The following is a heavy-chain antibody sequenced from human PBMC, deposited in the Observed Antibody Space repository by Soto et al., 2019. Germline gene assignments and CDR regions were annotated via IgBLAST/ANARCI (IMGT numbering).Heavy chain of an antibody. CDR2: IYHSGNT. D-gene: IGHD5-18*01. Sequence: PSETLSLTYSVSGDSIGSRTNYWGWIRQPPGKGLEWIGTIYHSGNTYYNPTLKSRVAISVDMSKNQFSLRLNSVTAADTAVYYCARHEWLQLWLVTEYWGQGALVIVSA. CDR1: GDSIGSRTNY. CDR3: ARHEWLQLWLVTEY. J-gene: IGHJ4*02. V-gene: IGHV4-39*01.